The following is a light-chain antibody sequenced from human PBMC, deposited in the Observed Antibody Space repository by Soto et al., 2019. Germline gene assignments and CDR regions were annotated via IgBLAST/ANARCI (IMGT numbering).Light chain of an antibody. CDR2: DAS. V-gene: IGKV3-15*01. CDR3: QQYNNCPPWT. Sequence: ILMTQSPATLSVSPGDRATLSCRASQSVSNNLAWYQQKPGQAPRLLIYDASTRATGIPARFSGSGSGTEFTLPISGMLSEDFAVSYCQQYNNCPPWTFGQGTKVEIK. J-gene: IGKJ1*01. CDR1: QSVSNN.